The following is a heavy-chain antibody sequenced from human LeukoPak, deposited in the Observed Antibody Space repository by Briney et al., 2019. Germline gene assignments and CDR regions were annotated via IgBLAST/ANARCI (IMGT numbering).Heavy chain of an antibody. CDR3: ARVFARSGEIRGSYYYY. V-gene: IGHV1-69*05. J-gene: IGHJ4*02. Sequence: GASVKVSCKASGDTFSSYAINWVRQAPGQGLPWMGATIPIFGTANYAQKFQGRVAITTDESTSTAYMELSSLRSEDTAVYYCARVFARSGEIRGSYYYYWGQGTLVTVSS. D-gene: IGHD1-26*01. CDR1: GDTFSSYA. CDR2: TIPIFGTA.